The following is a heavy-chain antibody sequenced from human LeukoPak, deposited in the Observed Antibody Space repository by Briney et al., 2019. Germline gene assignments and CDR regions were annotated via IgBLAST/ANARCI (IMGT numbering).Heavy chain of an antibody. CDR2: IKQDGSEK. J-gene: IGHJ5*02. D-gene: IGHD3-10*01. Sequence: GGSLRLSCAASGFTFSSYWMSWVRQAPGKGLEWVANIKQDGSEKYYVDSVKGRFTISRDNAKNSLYLQMNSLRAEDTAVYYCARDPVRYGSGSLFDPWGQGTLVTVSS. CDR3: ARDPVRYGSGSLFDP. CDR1: GFTFSSYW. V-gene: IGHV3-7*01.